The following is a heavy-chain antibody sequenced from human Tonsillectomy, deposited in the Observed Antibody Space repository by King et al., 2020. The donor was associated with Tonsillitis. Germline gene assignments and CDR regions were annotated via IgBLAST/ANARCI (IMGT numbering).Heavy chain of an antibody. CDR1: GGSISSSSYY. Sequence: QLQESGPGLVKPSETLSLTCTVSGGSISSSSYYWGWIRQPPGQGLEWIGSIYYSGSTYYNPSLKSRVTISVDTSKNKFPLKLRSVTAADTAVYYCARGLVTPADYYYGMDVWGQGTTVTVSS. CDR3: ARGLVTPADYYYGMDV. J-gene: IGHJ6*02. D-gene: IGHD4-11*01. V-gene: IGHV4-39*06. CDR2: IYYSGST.